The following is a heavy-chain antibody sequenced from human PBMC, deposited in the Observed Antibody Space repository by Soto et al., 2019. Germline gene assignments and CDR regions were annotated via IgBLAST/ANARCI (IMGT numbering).Heavy chain of an antibody. D-gene: IGHD3-9*01. J-gene: IGHJ4*02. CDR3: ARLDYDILTGYYNPIGY. Sequence: SETLSLTCDVSGGSFTCYYWSWIRQPPGKGLEWIGEINHSGFTNYNPSLTGRVTISLDTSKSQFSLKLSSVTAADTAVYYCARLDYDILTGYYNPIGYWGQGTLVTVSS. CDR2: INHSGFT. V-gene: IGHV4-34*01. CDR1: GGSFTCYY.